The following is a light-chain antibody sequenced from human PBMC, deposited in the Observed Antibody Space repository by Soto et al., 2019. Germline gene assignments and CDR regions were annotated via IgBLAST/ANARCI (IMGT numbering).Light chain of an antibody. V-gene: IGKV1-39*01. Sequence: DIHVTQSPSSLSASVGDRVAITCRASQSISNYLDWYQVKPGKPPKLLIYAASSLQSGVPSRFSGSGSGTDFTPTISSLQAEDFATYYCHQNYNVPPWTFGQGTKVDIK. CDR2: AAS. CDR3: HQNYNVPPWT. J-gene: IGKJ1*01. CDR1: QSISNY.